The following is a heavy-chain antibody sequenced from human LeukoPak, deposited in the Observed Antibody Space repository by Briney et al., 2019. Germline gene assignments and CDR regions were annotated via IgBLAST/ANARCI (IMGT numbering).Heavy chain of an antibody. J-gene: IGHJ6*03. D-gene: IGHD3-10*01. V-gene: IGHV3-48*01. CDR2: ISSSSSTI. Sequence: GGSLRLSCAASGSTFSTYSMNWVRQAPGKGLEWVSYISSSSSTIYYADSVKGRFTISRDNAKNSLYLQMNSLRAEDTAVYYCARDRGIWFGELLIYYYYYMDVWGKGTTVTVSS. CDR3: ARDRGIWFGELLIYYYYYMDV. CDR1: GSTFSTYS.